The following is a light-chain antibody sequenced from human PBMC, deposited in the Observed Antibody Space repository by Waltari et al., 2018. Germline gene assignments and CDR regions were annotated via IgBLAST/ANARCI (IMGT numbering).Light chain of an antibody. J-gene: IGLJ2*01. CDR2: GNN. Sequence: QSVLTQPPSVSGAPGQRVTISCTGSNSDIGAGHDVHWYQEVPGTAPKLHIYGNNNRPSGGPDRFCGSTSGTSASLAIAGLRAEDEADYYWQSFYISLSGGVVFGGGTKVTVL. CDR1: NSDIGAGHD. V-gene: IGLV1-40*01. CDR3: QSFYISLSGGVV.